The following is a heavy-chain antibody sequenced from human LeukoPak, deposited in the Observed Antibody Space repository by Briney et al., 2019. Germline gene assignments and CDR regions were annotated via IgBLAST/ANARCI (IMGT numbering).Heavy chain of an antibody. V-gene: IGHV4-59*01. CDR1: GGSISSYY. CDR3: ARRSPRGSYSQASSDP. CDR2: IYYSGST. D-gene: IGHD1-26*01. Sequence: SETLSLTCTVSGGSISSYYWSWIRQPPGKGLEWIGYIYYSGSTNYNPSLKSRVTISVDTSKNQFSLKLSSVTAADTAVYYCARRSPRGSYSQASSDPWGQGTLVTVSS. J-gene: IGHJ5*02.